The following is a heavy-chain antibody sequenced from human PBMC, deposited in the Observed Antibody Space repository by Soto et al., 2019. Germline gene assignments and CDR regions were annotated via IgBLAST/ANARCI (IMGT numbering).Heavy chain of an antibody. CDR2: ISYDGSNK. D-gene: IGHD4-4*01. J-gene: IGHJ5*02. Sequence: QVQLVESGGGVVQPGRSLRLSCAASGFTFSRYGMHWVRQAPGKGLEWVAVISYDGSNKYYADSVKGRFTISRDNSKNTLYLQMNSLRAEDTAVYYCAKPPTSFDYRPQYNWFDPWGQGTLVTVSS. CDR3: AKPPTSFDYRPQYNWFDP. V-gene: IGHV3-30*18. CDR1: GFTFSRYG.